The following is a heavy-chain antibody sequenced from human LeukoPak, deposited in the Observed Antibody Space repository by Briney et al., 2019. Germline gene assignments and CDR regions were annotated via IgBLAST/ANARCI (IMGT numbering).Heavy chain of an antibody. D-gene: IGHD5-24*01. CDR1: GFTFSSYG. CDR2: IWYDGSNK. J-gene: IGHJ4*02. Sequence: PGRSLRLSCAASGFTFSSYGMHWVRQAPGKGLEWVAVIWYDGSNKCYADSVKGRFTISRDNSKNTLYLQMNSLRAEDTAVYYCARDRLADRYGYSPYFDYWGQGTLVTVSS. CDR3: ARDRLADRYGYSPYFDY. V-gene: IGHV3-33*01.